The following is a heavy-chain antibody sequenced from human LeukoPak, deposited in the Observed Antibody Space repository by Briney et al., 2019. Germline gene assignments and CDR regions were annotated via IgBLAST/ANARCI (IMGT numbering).Heavy chain of an antibody. CDR1: GYTFTSYG. D-gene: IGHD2-15*01. V-gene: IGHV1-18*01. J-gene: IGHJ6*03. CDR2: ISGYNDNT. CDR3: ARVGYCSGGSCSMDV. Sequence: ASVKVSCKASGYTFTSYGISWVRQAPGQGLEWMGWISGYNDNTNYAQKVQGRVTMTTDTSTSTAYMELRSLRSDHTAVYYCARVGYCSGGSCSMDVWGKGTTVTVSS.